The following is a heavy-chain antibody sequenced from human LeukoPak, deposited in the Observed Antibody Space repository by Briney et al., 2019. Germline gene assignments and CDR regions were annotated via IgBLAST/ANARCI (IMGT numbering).Heavy chain of an antibody. D-gene: IGHD6-13*01. V-gene: IGHV3-15*01. CDR2: IKSKTDGGTT. CDR3: TTPPRVAAAGYDY. J-gene: IGHJ4*02. Sequence: AGGSLRLSCAASGFTFSNAWMSWVRQAPGKGLEWVGRIKSKTDGGTTDYAAPVKGRFTISRDDSKNTLYLQMNSLKTEDTAVYCCTTPPRVAAAGYDYWGQGTLVTVSS. CDR1: GFTFSNAW.